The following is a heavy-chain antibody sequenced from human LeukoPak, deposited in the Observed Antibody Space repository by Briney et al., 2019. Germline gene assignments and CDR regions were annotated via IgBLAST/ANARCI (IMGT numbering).Heavy chain of an antibody. CDR3: ARSRADLWFGEYYYYYMDV. Sequence: SETLALTCAVYGGSFSGYYWSWIRQPPGKGLEWIGEINHSGSTNYNPSLKSRVTISVDTSKNQSSLKLSSVTAADTAVYYCARSRADLWFGEYYYYYMDVWGKGTTVTVSS. CDR2: INHSGST. D-gene: IGHD3-10*01. J-gene: IGHJ6*03. CDR1: GGSFSGYY. V-gene: IGHV4-34*01.